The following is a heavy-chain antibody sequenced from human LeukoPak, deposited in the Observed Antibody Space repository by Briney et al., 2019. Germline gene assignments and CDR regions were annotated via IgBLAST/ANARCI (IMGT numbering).Heavy chain of an antibody. Sequence: SETLSLTCTVSGGSISSGSYYWSWIRQPAGKGLEWIGRIYTTGSTNYNPSLKSRLTISVDTSKNQFSLKLSSVTAADTAVYYCARDTSGYYYKGYFDYWGQGTLVTVSS. CDR2: IYTTGST. D-gene: IGHD3-22*01. CDR1: GGSISSGSYY. J-gene: IGHJ4*02. CDR3: ARDTSGYYYKGYFDY. V-gene: IGHV4-61*02.